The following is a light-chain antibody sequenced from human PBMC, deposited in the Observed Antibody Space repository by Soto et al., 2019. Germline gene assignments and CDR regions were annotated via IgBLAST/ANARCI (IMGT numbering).Light chain of an antibody. J-gene: IGKJ5*01. CDR1: QSLSSGY. V-gene: IGKV3-20*01. CDR3: QQYNNWPPAT. Sequence: EIVWTQSPGTLSLSPGERATLSCRASQSLSSGYLAWYQQKPSQAPRILIYAASSRATGIPDRFSGSGSVTEFTLTISSLQSEDIAVYYCQQYNNWPPATFGQGTRL. CDR2: AAS.